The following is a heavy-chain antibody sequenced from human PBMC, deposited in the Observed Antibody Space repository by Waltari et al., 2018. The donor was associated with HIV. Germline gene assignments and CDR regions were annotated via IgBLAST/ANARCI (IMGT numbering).Heavy chain of an antibody. V-gene: IGHV3-30*18. Sequence: QVQLVESGGGVVQPGRSLRLSCAAAGFSFSTHGMPWVPQAPGKGLEWVAVISYDGSNKYYGDSVKGRFTISRDDSKNTLSLQMNSLRAEDTAVYYCAKVKKYQALSVFPDYYYGMDVWGQGTTVTVSS. CDR2: ISYDGSNK. CDR3: AKVKKYQALSVFPDYYYGMDV. CDR1: GFSFSTHG. D-gene: IGHD2-2*01. J-gene: IGHJ6*02.